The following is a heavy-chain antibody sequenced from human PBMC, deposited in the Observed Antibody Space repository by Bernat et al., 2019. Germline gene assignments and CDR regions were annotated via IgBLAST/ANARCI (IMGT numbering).Heavy chain of an antibody. J-gene: IGHJ6*03. D-gene: IGHD3-3*01. Sequence: LVESGGGLVQPGGSLRLSCAASGFTFSSYWMHWVRQAPGKGPVWVSRINSDGSSTSYADSVKGRFTISRDNAKNTLYLQMNSLRAEDTAVYYCARDHEDYDFWSGVYYYYYMDVWGKGTTVTVSS. V-gene: IGHV3-74*01. CDR2: INSDGSST. CDR3: ARDHEDYDFWSGVYYYYYMDV. CDR1: GFTFSSYW.